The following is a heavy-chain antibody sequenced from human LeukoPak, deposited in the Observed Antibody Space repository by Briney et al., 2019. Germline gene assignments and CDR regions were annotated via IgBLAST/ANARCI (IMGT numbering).Heavy chain of an antibody. Sequence: GGSLRLSCAASGFTFSSYAMSWVRQAPGKGLEWVSAISGSGGSTYYADSVKGRFTISRDNSKNTLYLQMNSLRAEDTAVYYCAKDPPNSSSWYGYFDYWGQGTLVTVSS. D-gene: IGHD6-13*01. CDR2: ISGSGGST. V-gene: IGHV3-23*01. J-gene: IGHJ4*02. CDR3: AKDPPNSSSWYGYFDY. CDR1: GFTFSSYA.